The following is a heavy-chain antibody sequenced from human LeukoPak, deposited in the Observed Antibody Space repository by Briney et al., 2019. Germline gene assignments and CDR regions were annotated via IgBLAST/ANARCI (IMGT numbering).Heavy chain of an antibody. CDR3: ARSNPP. CDR1: GLTFSRYS. V-gene: IGHV3-48*04. CDR2: ISSSSTTI. Sequence: GGSLRLSCAASGLTFSRYSMNWVRQAPGKGLEWISYISSSSTTIYYADSVKGRFTISRDNAKNSLFLQMNSLRAEDTAVYYCARSNPPWGQGTLVTVSS. J-gene: IGHJ5*02.